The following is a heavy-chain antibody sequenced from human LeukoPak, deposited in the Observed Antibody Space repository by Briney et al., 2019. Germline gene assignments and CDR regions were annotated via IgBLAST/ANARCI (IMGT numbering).Heavy chain of an antibody. CDR1: GFSFSSFA. Sequence: GGSLRLSCAASGFSFSSFAMTWVRQAPGKGLEWVSSITGGHYSTYNTDSVKGRFTISRDNAKNTLYLQMNSLRADDTAIYYCTKDPNGDYIGAFDPWGQGTLVTVSS. J-gene: IGHJ5*02. CDR2: ITGGHYST. V-gene: IGHV3-23*01. CDR3: TKDPNGDYIGAFDP. D-gene: IGHD4-17*01.